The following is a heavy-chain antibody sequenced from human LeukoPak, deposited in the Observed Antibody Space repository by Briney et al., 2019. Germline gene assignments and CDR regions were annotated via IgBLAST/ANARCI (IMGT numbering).Heavy chain of an antibody. CDR1: GFTVSSNY. V-gene: IGHV3-23*01. CDR3: AKGYGSGYYYSDY. D-gene: IGHD3-22*01. Sequence: GGSLRLSCAASGFTVSSNYMSWVRQAPGKGLEWVSAISGSGGSTYYADSVKGRFTISRDNSKNTLYLQMNSLRAEDTAVYYCAKGYGSGYYYSDYWGQGTLVTVSS. CDR2: ISGSGGST. J-gene: IGHJ4*02.